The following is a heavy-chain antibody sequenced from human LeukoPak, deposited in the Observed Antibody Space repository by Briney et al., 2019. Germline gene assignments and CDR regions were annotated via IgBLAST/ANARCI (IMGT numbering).Heavy chain of an antibody. CDR3: ARDVTAAFDY. CDR1: GGSISSGSYY. J-gene: IGHJ4*02. D-gene: IGHD6-13*01. V-gene: IGHV4-61*02. Sequence: PSQTLSLTCTVSGGSISSGSYYWSWIRQPAGKGLEWIGRIYTSGSTNYNPSLKSRVTISVDTSKNQFSLKLSSVTAADTAVYYCARDVTAAFDYWGQGTLVTVSS. CDR2: IYTSGST.